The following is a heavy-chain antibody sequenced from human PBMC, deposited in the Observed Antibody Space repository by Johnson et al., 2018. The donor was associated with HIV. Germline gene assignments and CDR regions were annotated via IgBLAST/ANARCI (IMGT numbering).Heavy chain of an antibody. D-gene: IGHD6-13*01. CDR2: MNGDGKST. J-gene: IGHJ3*02. CDR3: AREQELIGERAFDI. V-gene: IGHV3-74*01. Sequence: VQLVESGGGLVQPGGSLRLSCAASGFTFINYWMHWVRQAPGKGLVWVSRMNGDGKSTTYADSVKGRYTISRDNAKNTLYLQMNSLRAEDTAVYYCAREQELIGERAFDIWGQGTMV. CDR1: GFTFINYW.